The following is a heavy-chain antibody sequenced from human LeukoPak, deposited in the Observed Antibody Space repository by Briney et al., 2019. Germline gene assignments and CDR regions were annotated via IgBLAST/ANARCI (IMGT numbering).Heavy chain of an antibody. CDR2: ISSSSSYI. V-gene: IGHV3-21*01. CDR3: ARWVGANLFDY. J-gene: IGHJ4*02. CDR1: GFTFSSYS. D-gene: IGHD1-26*01. Sequence: GGSLRLSCAASGFTFSSYSMNWVRQAPGKGLEWVSSISSSSSYIYYAVSVKGRFTISRDNAKNSLYLQMNSLRAEDTAVYYCARWVGANLFDYWGQGTLVTVSS.